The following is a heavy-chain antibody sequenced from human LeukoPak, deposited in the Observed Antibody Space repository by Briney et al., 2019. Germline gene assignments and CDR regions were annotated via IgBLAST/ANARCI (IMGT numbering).Heavy chain of an antibody. CDR2: ISGSGSTT. D-gene: IGHD6-19*01. CDR1: GFSFSSYA. J-gene: IGHJ4*02. CDR3: AKDLRTSKVAGDY. V-gene: IGHV3-23*01. Sequence: GGSLRLSCAASGFSFSSYAMSWVRQAPGKGLEWVSAISGSGSTTAYADSEKGRFTISRDNSKNTLYLQMNSLRAEDTAVHYCAKDLRTSKVAGDYWGQGTLVTVSS.